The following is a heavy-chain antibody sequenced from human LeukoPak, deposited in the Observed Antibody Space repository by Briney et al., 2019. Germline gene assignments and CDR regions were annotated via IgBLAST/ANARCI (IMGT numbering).Heavy chain of an antibody. J-gene: IGHJ4*02. CDR1: GYTFTGYY. CDR3: ARGPREWELTYCDY. D-gene: IGHD1-26*01. CDR2: INPNSGGT. V-gene: IGHV1-2*02. Sequence: ASVKVSCKASGYTFTGYYMHWVRQAPGQGLEWMVWINPNSGGTNYAQKFQGRVTMTRDTSISTAYMELSRLRSDDTAVYYCARGPREWELTYCDYWGQGTLVTVSS.